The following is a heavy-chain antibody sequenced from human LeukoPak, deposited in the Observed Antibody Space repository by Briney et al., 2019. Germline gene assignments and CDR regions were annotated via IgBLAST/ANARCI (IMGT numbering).Heavy chain of an antibody. J-gene: IGHJ5*02. V-gene: IGHV4-59*01. Sequence: SETLSLTCTVSGGSISSYYWSWIRQPPGKGLEWIGYIYYSGSTNYNPSLKSRVTISVDTSKNQFSLNLSSVTAADTAVYYCARSPGVTAISRFDPWGQGTLVTVSS. CDR3: ARSPGVTAISRFDP. CDR2: IYYSGST. D-gene: IGHD2-21*02. CDR1: GGSISSYY.